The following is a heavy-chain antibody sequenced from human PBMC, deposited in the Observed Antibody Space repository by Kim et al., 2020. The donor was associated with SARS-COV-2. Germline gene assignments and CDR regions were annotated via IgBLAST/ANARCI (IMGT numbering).Heavy chain of an antibody. CDR1: GGTFSSYA. D-gene: IGHD6-19*01. J-gene: IGHJ6*02. CDR3: ARWEPKWLVRGGDGMDV. CDR2: IIPIFGTA. V-gene: IGHV1-69*13. Sequence: SVKVSCKASGGTFSSYAISWVRQAPGQGLEWMGGIIPIFGTANYAQKFQGRVTITADESTSTAYMELSSLRSEDTAMYYCARWEPKWLVRGGDGMDVWGQGTTVTVSS.